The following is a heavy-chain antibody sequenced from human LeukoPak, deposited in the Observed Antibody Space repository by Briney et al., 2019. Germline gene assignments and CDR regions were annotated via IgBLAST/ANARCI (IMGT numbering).Heavy chain of an antibody. CDR3: ARGENYYDSSGYHTY. V-gene: IGHV1-18*01. D-gene: IGHD3-22*01. Sequence: ASVKVSCKASGGTFSSYAISWVGQAPGQGLEWMGWISGYNGNTNYAQKLQGRVSMTTDTSTSTAYMELRSLRSDDTAVYYCARGENYYDSSGYHTYWGQGTLVTVSS. CDR1: GGTFSSYA. CDR2: ISGYNGNT. J-gene: IGHJ4*02.